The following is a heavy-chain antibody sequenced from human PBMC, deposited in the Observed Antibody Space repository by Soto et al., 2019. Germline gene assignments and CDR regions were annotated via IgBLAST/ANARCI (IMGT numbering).Heavy chain of an antibody. CDR3: AREGDSDFDS. V-gene: IGHV4-34*01. D-gene: IGHD3-16*01. J-gene: IGHJ4*02. CDR1: GVSFSGYY. CDR2: INHSGST. Sequence: SETLSLTCAVYGVSFSGYYWILIRQPQGKGLEWIGEINHSGSTNYNPSLKSRVTISLDTSKNQFSLNLSSVTAADTAVYYCAREGDSDFDSWGQGTLVTVSS.